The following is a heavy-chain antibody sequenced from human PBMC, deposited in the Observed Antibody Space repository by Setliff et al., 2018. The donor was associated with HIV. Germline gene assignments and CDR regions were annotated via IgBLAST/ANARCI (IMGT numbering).Heavy chain of an antibody. Sequence: PSETLSLTCIVSGGSISNSSYYWGWIRQPPGKGLEWVGSIYYSGNTHYNPSLKSRVSMSVDTSKNQFSLKLNSVTAADTAVYYCAGGLRGLGSYPYYFDSWGQGILVTSPQ. V-gene: IGHV4-39*01. CDR1: GGSISNSSYY. D-gene: IGHD3-10*01. J-gene: IGHJ4*02. CDR3: AGGLRGLGSYPYYFDS. CDR2: IYYSGNT.